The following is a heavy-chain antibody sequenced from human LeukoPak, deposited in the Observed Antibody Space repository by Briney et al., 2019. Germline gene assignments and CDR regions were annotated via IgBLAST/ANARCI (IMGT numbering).Heavy chain of an antibody. CDR2: INHSGRT. V-gene: IGHV4-34*01. J-gene: IGHJ6*02. CDR1: GGSFSDYF. Sequence: SETLSLTCAVYGGSFSDYFWGWIRQPPGKGLEWIGEINHSGRTYYNPSLKSRVTISVDTSKNQFSLNLSSVTAADTAVYYCARDVVVVPAADHYGMDVWGQGTTVTVSS. D-gene: IGHD2-2*01. CDR3: ARDVVVVPAADHYGMDV.